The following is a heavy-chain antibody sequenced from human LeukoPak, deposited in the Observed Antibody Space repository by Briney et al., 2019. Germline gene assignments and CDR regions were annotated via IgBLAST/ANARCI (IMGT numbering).Heavy chain of an antibody. D-gene: IGHD3-22*01. V-gene: IGHV3-21*01. Sequence: TGGSLRLSCAASGFTFSSYSMNWVRQAPGKGLEWVSSISSSGSYIYYADSVKGRFTISRDNAKNSLYLQMNSLRAEDTAVYYCARGSYYDSSGYRPWVSDRHAFDIWGQGTMVTVSS. J-gene: IGHJ3*02. CDR2: ISSSGSYI. CDR3: ARGSYYDSSGYRPWVSDRHAFDI. CDR1: GFTFSSYS.